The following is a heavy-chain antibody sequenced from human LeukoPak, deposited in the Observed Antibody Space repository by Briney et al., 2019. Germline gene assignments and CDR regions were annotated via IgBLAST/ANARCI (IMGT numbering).Heavy chain of an antibody. D-gene: IGHD7-27*01. Sequence: GSLRLSCATSGFNFDRYTIHWVRQAPGKGLEWVSLAGWAGGTTFYSDSVRGRFTISRDNAKNSLYLQMNSLRAEDTAVYYCARVRPPWGGLDYWGQGTLVTVSS. V-gene: IGHV3-43*01. CDR3: ARVRPPWGGLDY. CDR1: GFNFDRYT. J-gene: IGHJ4*02. CDR2: AGWAGGTT.